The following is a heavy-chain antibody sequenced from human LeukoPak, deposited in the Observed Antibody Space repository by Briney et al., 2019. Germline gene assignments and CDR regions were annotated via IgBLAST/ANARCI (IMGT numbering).Heavy chain of an antibody. CDR2: IYHSGST. CDR3: ARDFGGDSRNPLDY. Sequence: SGTLSLTCAVSGYSISSGYYWGWIRQPPGKGLEWIGSIYHSGSTYYNPSLKSRVTISVDTSKNQLSLKLSSVTAADTAVYYCARDFGGDSRNPLDYWGQGTLVTVSS. V-gene: IGHV4-38-2*02. J-gene: IGHJ4*02. CDR1: GYSISSGYY. D-gene: IGHD4-17*01.